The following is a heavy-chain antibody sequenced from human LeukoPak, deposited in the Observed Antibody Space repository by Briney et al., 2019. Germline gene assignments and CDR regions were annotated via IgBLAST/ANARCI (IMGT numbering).Heavy chain of an antibody. CDR3: TTYSSKGMYGDYLFDY. CDR1: GFSFSSYG. Sequence: GGSLRLSCAASGFSFSSYGMSWVRQAPGKGLEWISAITGSGGTTYYADSVEGRFTISRDNSKNTLYLQMNSLKTEDTAVYYCTTYSSKGMYGDYLFDYWGQGTLVTVSS. D-gene: IGHD4-17*01. CDR2: ITGSGGTT. V-gene: IGHV3-23*01. J-gene: IGHJ4*02.